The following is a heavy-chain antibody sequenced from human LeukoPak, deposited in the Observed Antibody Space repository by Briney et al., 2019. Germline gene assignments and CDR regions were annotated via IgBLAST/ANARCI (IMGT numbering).Heavy chain of an antibody. V-gene: IGHV3-30*18. CDR2: ISYDGSNK. CDR3: AKDRRYSSSWYVDY. D-gene: IGHD6-13*01. Sequence: PGRSLRLSCAASGFTFSSYVMHWVRQAPGKGLEWVAVISYDGSNKYYADSVKGRFTISRDNSKNTLYLQMNSLRAEDTAVYYCAKDRRYSSSWYVDYWGQGTLVTVSS. J-gene: IGHJ4*02. CDR1: GFTFSSYV.